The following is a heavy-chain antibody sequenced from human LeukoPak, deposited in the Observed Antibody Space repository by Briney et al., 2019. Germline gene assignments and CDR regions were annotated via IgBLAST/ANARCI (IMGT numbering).Heavy chain of an antibody. CDR1: GFTFSSYS. CDR3: ARSKYSNGYPTVWFDP. V-gene: IGHV3-48*04. CDR2: ISSSSSTI. Sequence: GGSLRLSCAASGFTFSSYSLNWVRQAPGEGLEWVSYISSSSSTIYYADSVKGRFTIYRDNAKNSLYLQMNSLRAEDTAVYYCARSKYSNGYPTVWFDPWGQGTLVTVSS. J-gene: IGHJ5*02. D-gene: IGHD5-18*01.